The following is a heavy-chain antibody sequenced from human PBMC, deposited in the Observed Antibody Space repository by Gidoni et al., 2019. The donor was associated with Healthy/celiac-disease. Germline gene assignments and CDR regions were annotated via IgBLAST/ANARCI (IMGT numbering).Heavy chain of an antibody. J-gene: IGHJ6*02. D-gene: IGHD2-15*01. CDR3: ARDPNIVVVVAATWGGMDV. Sequence: QVQLQQSGPGLVKPSQTLSLTCAISGDSVSSNSAAWNWIRQSPSRGLEWLGRTYYRSKWYNDYAVSVKSRITINPDTSKNQFSLQLNSVTPEDTAVYYCARDPNIVVVVAATWGGMDVWGQGTTVTVSS. CDR2: TYYRSKWYN. CDR1: GDSVSSNSAA. V-gene: IGHV6-1*01.